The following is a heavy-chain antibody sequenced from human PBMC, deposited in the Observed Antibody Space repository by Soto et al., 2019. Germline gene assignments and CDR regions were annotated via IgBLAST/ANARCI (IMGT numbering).Heavy chain of an antibody. V-gene: IGHV3-30*03. J-gene: IGHJ4*02. D-gene: IGHD3-22*01. CDR1: GFTFSSYG. Sequence: GGSLRLSCAASGFTFSSYGMHWVRQAPGKGLEWVAVISYDGSNKYYADSVKGRFTISRDNSKNTLYLQMHSLRAEDTAVYYCAINMEGSGYYWGQGTLVTVSS. CDR2: ISYDGSNK. CDR3: AINMEGSGYY.